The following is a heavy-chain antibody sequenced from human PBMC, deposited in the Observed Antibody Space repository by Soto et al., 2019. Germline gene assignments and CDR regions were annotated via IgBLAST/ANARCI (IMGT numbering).Heavy chain of an antibody. CDR3: AREEAARIERWFDP. Sequence: PSETLSLNCTVSGGSVNTINNYWSWIRQPPGKGLEWIGFISYSGSTYYNPSLMSRLTISLDTSTNRFSLKLTSVTAADTAVYYCAREEAARIERWFDPWGQGTLVTVSS. CDR1: GGSVNTINNY. D-gene: IGHD6-6*01. J-gene: IGHJ5*02. V-gene: IGHV4-30-4*01. CDR2: ISYSGST.